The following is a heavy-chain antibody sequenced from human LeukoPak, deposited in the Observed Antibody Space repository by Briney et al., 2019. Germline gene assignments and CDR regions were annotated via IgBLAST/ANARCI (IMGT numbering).Heavy chain of an antibody. Sequence: GGSLRLSCAASGFTFSSYSMNWVRQAPGKGLEWVAVISYDGSNKYYADSVKGRFTISRDNSKNTLFLQMNSLRAEDTAVYYCANTRGWYYYYYAIDVWGQGTTVTVSS. V-gene: IGHV3-30*18. D-gene: IGHD2-15*01. CDR3: ANTRGWYYYYYAIDV. J-gene: IGHJ6*02. CDR2: ISYDGSNK. CDR1: GFTFSSYS.